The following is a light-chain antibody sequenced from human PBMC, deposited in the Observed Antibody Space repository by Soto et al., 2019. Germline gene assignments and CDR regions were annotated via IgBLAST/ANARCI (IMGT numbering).Light chain of an antibody. CDR3: CAYAGSYTYV. Sequence: QSALTQPRSVSGSPGQSVTISCTGTSSDVGGYNYVSWYQQHPGKAPKLMIYDVSKRPSGVPDRFSGSKSGNTASLTISWRQAEDDADYYCCAYAGSYTYVFGTGTKLTVL. CDR2: DVS. V-gene: IGLV2-11*01. CDR1: SSDVGGYNY. J-gene: IGLJ1*01.